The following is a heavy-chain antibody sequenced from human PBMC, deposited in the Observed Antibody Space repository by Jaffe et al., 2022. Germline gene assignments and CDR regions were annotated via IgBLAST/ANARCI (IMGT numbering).Heavy chain of an antibody. V-gene: IGHV3-15*01. CDR3: TTDLSYCTGGVCYIQYGNYYYYMDV. J-gene: IGHJ6*03. D-gene: IGHD2-8*02. CDR2: IKSKTDGGTT. CDR1: GFTFSNAW. Sequence: EVQLVESGGGLVKPGGSLRLSCAASGFTFSNAWMSWVRQAPGKGLEWVGRIKSKTDGGTTDYAAPVKGRFTISRDDSKNTLYLQMNSLKTEDTAVYYCTTDLSYCTGGVCYIQYGNYYYYMDVWGKGTTVTVSS.